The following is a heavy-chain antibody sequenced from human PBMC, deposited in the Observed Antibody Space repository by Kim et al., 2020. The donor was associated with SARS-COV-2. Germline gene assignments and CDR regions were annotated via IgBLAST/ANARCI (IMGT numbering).Heavy chain of an antibody. CDR1: GGSFSGYY. CDR3: ARDEGYCSGGSCYQDAFDI. CDR2: INHSGST. J-gene: IGHJ3*02. D-gene: IGHD2-15*01. V-gene: IGHV4-34*01. Sequence: SETLSLTCAVYGGSFSGYYWSWIRQPPGKWLEWIGEINHSGSTNYNPSLKSRVTISVDTSKNQFSLKLSSVTAADTAVYYCARDEGYCSGGSCYQDAFDIWGQGTMVTVSS.